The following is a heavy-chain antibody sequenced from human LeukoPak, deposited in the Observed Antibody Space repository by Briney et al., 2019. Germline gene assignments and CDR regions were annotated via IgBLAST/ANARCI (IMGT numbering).Heavy chain of an antibody. CDR1: GGSISSYY. CDR2: IYYSGST. CDR3: ARDRLNAEFDY. Sequence: SETLSLTCTVSGGSISSYYWSWIRQPPGKGLEWIGYIYYSGSTNYNPSLKSRVTISVDTSKNQFSLKLSSVTAADTAVYYCARDRLNAEFDYWGQGTLVTVSS. V-gene: IGHV4-59*01. J-gene: IGHJ4*02.